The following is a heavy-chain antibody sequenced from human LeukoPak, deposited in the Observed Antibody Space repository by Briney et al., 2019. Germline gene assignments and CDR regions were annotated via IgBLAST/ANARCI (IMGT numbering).Heavy chain of an antibody. V-gene: IGHV4-34*01. J-gene: IGHJ4*02. CDR3: TRGDYDIWSGYYKY. Sequence: PSENLSLTCAVYGGSFSGYYWSWIRQPPGKGLEWIGEINHSGSTNYNPSLKSRVTISVDTSKNQFSLKLSSVTAADTAVYNCTRGDYDIWSGYYKYWGEGTLVTVSS. CDR1: GGSFSGYY. CDR2: INHSGST. D-gene: IGHD3-3*01.